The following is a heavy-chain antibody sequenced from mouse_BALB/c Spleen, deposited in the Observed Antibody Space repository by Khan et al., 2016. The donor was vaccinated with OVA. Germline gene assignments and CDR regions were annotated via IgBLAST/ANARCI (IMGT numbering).Heavy chain of an antibody. V-gene: IGHV1S137*01. CDR3: RRGGGGNRFAY. CDR2: ISTYYGDV. CDR1: GYTFTDFT. J-gene: IGHJ3*01. Sequence: VQLQESGAELVRPGVSVKISCKGSGYTFTDFTMHWVKQSHAKSLEWIGVISTYYGDVTYNQKFKGKATMTVDKSSSTAYMELARLTSEDSAIFDGRRGGGGNRFAYGGQGTLVTVSA.